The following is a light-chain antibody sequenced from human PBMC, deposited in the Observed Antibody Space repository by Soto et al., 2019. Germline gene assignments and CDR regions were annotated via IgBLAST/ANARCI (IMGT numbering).Light chain of an antibody. V-gene: IGKV3-20*01. CDR2: GAS. CDR3: QQYDSWQFT. Sequence: DIVFTRCPGTLSLSPGERATLSCRASQSVSNNYLAWYQQKPGQAPRLLIYGASSRATGIPDRFSGTGSGTEFTLTISSLQSEDSAVYYCQQYDSWQFTFGGGTKVDIK. J-gene: IGKJ4*01. CDR1: QSVSNNY.